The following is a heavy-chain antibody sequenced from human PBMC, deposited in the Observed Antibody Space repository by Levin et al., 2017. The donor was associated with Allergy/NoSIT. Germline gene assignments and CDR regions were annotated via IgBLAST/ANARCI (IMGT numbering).Heavy chain of an antibody. Sequence: SETLSLTCAVYGGSFSGYYWSWIRQPPGKGLEWIGEINHSGSTNYNPSLKSRVTISVDTSKNQFSLKLSSVTAADTAVYYCARGYYGSGSYYDYWGQGTLVTVSS. V-gene: IGHV4-34*01. J-gene: IGHJ4*02. D-gene: IGHD3-10*01. CDR2: INHSGST. CDR1: GGSFSGYY. CDR3: ARGYYGSGSYYDY.